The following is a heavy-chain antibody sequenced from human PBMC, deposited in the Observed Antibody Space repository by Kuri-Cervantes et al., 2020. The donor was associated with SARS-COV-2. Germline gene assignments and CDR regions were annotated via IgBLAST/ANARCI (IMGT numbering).Heavy chain of an antibody. CDR3: ARNRYGSGSFPPDY. CDR2: IYHSGST. CDR1: GGSISSGGYS. V-gene: IGHV4-30-2*01. J-gene: IGHJ4*02. D-gene: IGHD3-10*01. Sequence: SQTLSLTCAVSGGSISSGGYSWSWIRQPPGKGLEWIGYIYHSGSTYYNPSLKSRVTMSVDRSKNQFSLKLSSVTAADTAVYYCARNRYGSGSFPPDYWGQGTLVTVSS.